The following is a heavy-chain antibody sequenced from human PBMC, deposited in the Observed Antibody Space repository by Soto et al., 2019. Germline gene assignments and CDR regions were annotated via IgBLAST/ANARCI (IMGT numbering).Heavy chain of an antibody. CDR2: VHSTGNT. CDR3: ARRGTYYFDY. D-gene: IGHD5-12*01. V-gene: IGHV4-31*03. CDR1: GDLINTFSYF. Sequence: QVQLRESGPGLVEPSQTLSLTCTASGDLINTFSYFWSWIRQHPQKGLEWIGYVHSTGNTYYNPSLESRVTISIDTSENKFSLDLDSLTAADTAVYYCARRGTYYFDYWGQGIRVTVSS. J-gene: IGHJ4*02.